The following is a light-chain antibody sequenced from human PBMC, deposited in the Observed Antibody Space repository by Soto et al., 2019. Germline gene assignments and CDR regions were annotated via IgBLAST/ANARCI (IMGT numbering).Light chain of an antibody. J-gene: IGKJ1*01. CDR3: QQYNNWGT. CDR2: GAS. CDR1: QSVNSN. Sequence: EIVMTQSPATLSVSPGERATLSCRASQSVNSNLAWYQQKPGQAPRLLIYGASTRATSIPARFSGSGSGTEFTLTITSLQSEDFAVYYCQQYNNWGTFGQGTKVEI. V-gene: IGKV3-15*01.